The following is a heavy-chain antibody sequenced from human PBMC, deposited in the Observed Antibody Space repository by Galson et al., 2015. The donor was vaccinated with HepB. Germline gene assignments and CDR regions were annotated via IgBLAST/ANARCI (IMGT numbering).Heavy chain of an antibody. CDR2: IYDSGRS. J-gene: IGHJ4*02. D-gene: IGHD3-3*01. Sequence: TLSLTCAVSGGSLNSGGYSWAWIRQPLGRGLECVGYIYDSGRSKYNPSLNSRVTISGDTSRNQFSLKLTSVTASDTAVYSCARGRGSIFGVALYPPFLDYWGQGILVTVSS. CDR3: ARGRGSIFGVALYPPFLDY. CDR1: GGSLNSGGYS. V-gene: IGHV4-30-2*01.